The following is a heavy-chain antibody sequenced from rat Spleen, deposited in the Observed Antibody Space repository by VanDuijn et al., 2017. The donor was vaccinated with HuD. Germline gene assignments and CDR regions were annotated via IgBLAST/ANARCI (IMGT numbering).Heavy chain of an antibody. CDR2: ISYDGSST. J-gene: IGHJ2*01. D-gene: IGHD5-1*01. Sequence: EVQLVESDGGLVQPGRSLELSCAASGFTFSDYGMAWVRQAPTKGLEWVATISYDGSSTYYRDSVKGRFAISRDDAKNTLYLQMDSLRSEDTATYYCTRENWVFDYWGQGVMVTVSS. V-gene: IGHV5-29*01. CDR3: TRENWVFDY. CDR1: GFTFSDYG.